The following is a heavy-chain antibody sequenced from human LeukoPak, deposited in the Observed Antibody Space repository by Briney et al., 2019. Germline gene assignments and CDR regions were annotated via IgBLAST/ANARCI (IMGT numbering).Heavy chain of an antibody. Sequence: GXXLRLSCAASGFTFDDYGMSWVRQAPGKGLEWVSGINWNGGSTVYADSVKGRFTISRDNAKNSLYLQMNSLRAEDTALYYCARDDHGDQGDWYFDLWGRGTLVTVSS. V-gene: IGHV3-20*04. CDR1: GFTFDDYG. J-gene: IGHJ2*01. D-gene: IGHD4-17*01. CDR3: ARDDHGDQGDWYFDL. CDR2: INWNGGST.